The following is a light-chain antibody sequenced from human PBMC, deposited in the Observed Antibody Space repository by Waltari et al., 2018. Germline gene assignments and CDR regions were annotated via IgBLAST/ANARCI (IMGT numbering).Light chain of an antibody. V-gene: IGKV1-5*03. CDR1: RTISNG. CDR2: KAA. CDR3: LQYNSYSWT. J-gene: IGKJ1*01. Sequence: DIQMTQSPSTLSASVGDRVTITCRASRTISNGLAWCQQKPGKAPKLLIYKAAGLESGVPSMFSGSGSGTDFTLTISSLQPEDVGTYYCLQYNSYSWTFGHGTKVEI.